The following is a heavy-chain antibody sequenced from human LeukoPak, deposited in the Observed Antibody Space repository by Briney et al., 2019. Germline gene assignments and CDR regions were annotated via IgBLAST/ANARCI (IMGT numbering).Heavy chain of an antibody. CDR2: IYSGGST. CDR3: AGYCSGGSCYENSFDY. J-gene: IGHJ4*02. Sequence: GGSLRLSCAASGFTVSSNYMSWVRQAPGKGLEWASVIYSGGSTYYADSMKGRFTISRDNSKNTLYLQMNSLRAEDTAVYYCAGYCSGGSCYENSFDYWGQGTLVTVSS. V-gene: IGHV3-66*01. CDR1: GFTVSSNY. D-gene: IGHD2-15*01.